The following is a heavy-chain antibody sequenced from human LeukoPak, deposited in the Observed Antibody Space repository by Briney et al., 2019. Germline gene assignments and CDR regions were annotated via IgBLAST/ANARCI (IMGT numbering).Heavy chain of an antibody. CDR3: TLNLYGDYDAFDI. Sequence: ASVKVSCKASGYTFTNYDINWVRQATEQGLEWMGWMNPNSGNTGYAQKFQGRVTMTRNTSISTAYMELSSLRSEDTAVYYCTLNLYGDYDAFDIWGQGTMVTVSS. D-gene: IGHD4-17*01. CDR2: MNPNSGNT. J-gene: IGHJ3*02. V-gene: IGHV1-8*01. CDR1: GYTFTNYD.